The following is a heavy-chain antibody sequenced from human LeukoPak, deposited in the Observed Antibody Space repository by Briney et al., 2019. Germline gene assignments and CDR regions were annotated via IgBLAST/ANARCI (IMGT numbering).Heavy chain of an antibody. J-gene: IGHJ3*02. CDR3: ARDYYDSSGFGAFDI. D-gene: IGHD3-22*01. CDR1: GYTFTAYY. Sequence: ASVKVSCKASGYTFTAYYMHWVRHAPGQGLEWMGWINPNSGGTNYAQKFQGRVTMTRDTSISTAYMELSRLRSADTAVYYCARDYYDSSGFGAFDIWGQGTMVTVSS. V-gene: IGHV1-2*02. CDR2: INPNSGGT.